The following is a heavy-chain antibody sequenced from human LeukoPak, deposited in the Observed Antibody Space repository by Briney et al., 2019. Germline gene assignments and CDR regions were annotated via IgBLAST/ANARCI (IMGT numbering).Heavy chain of an antibody. J-gene: IGHJ4*02. CDR3: ARTTVATQFDY. V-gene: IGHV4-39*01. Sequence: PSETLSLTCTVSGGSISSSSSYWGWIRQPPGKGLEWIGTIYYSGSTYYNASLKSRVTTSAGTSKNQFSLKLSSVTAADTAVYYCARTTVATQFDYWGQGTLVTVSS. CDR2: IYYSGST. D-gene: IGHD4-23*01. CDR1: GGSISSSSSY.